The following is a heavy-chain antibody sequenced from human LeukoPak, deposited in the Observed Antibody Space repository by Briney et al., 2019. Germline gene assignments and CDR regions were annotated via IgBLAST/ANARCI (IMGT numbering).Heavy chain of an antibody. Sequence: GGSLRLSCAASGFSFNSYAMNWVRQAPGKGLEWVSVISSTGATTYYAASVKGRFTISRDNSKKALYLQMNSLRAEDTAVYYCAKDGYCSGGSCYSRYDSWGQGTLVTVSS. CDR1: GFSFNSYA. V-gene: IGHV3-23*01. D-gene: IGHD2-15*01. CDR3: AKDGYCSGGSCYSRYDS. CDR2: ISSTGATT. J-gene: IGHJ4*02.